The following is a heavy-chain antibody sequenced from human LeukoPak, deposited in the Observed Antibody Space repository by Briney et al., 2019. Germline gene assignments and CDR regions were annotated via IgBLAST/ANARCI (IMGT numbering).Heavy chain of an antibody. CDR3: ARGSAYSDYYYYGMDV. V-gene: IGHV3-30*03. D-gene: IGHD4-11*01. CDR1: GSIFSTYG. Sequence: GGSLSLSCAASGSIFSTYGMHWVRQAPGKGLEWLAVSSYDGSNRFHADSVKGRFTISRDNSKNTLYLQMNSLRPEDTADYYCARGSAYSDYYYYGMDVWGQGTTVTVS. CDR2: SSYDGSNR. J-gene: IGHJ6*02.